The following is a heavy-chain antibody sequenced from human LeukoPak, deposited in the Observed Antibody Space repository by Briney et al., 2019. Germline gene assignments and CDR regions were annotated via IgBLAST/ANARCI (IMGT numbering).Heavy chain of an antibody. D-gene: IGHD2/OR15-2a*01. CDR2: IYYSGST. V-gene: IGHV4-61*01. Sequence: SETLSLTCTVSGGSVSSGSYYWSWIRQPPGKGLEWIGYIYYSGSTCYNPSLKSRVTISVDTSKNQFSLKLSSVTAADTAVYYCARDRNLSGYDYWGQGTLVTVSS. CDR3: ARDRNLSGYDY. J-gene: IGHJ4*02. CDR1: GGSVSSGSYY.